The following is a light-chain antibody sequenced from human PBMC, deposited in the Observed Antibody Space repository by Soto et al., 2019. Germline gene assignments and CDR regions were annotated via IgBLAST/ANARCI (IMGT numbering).Light chain of an antibody. J-gene: IGLJ2*01. CDR3: SSYAGSKIHVV. Sequence: QSALTQPPSASGSPGQSVTISCTGTGSDVGGYNYVSWYQHHPGKAPKLMLYEVSTRPSGVPDRFSGSKSGNTASLTVSGLQAEDEADYYCSSYAGSKIHVVFGGGTKLTVL. CDR2: EVS. CDR1: GSDVGGYNY. V-gene: IGLV2-8*01.